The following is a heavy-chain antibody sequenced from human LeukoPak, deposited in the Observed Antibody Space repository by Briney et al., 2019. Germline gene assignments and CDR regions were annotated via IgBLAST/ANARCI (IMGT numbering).Heavy chain of an antibody. CDR1: GYTFTGYY. D-gene: IGHD6-19*01. J-gene: IGHJ4*02. CDR2: INPNSGGT. CDR3: AREEGLSRNKLFDY. Sequence: ASVKVSCKASGYTFTGYYMHWVRQAPGQGLEWMGRINPNSGGTNYAQKFQGRVTMTRDTSISTAYMELSRLRSDDTAVYYCAREEGLSRNKLFDYWGQGTLVTVSS. V-gene: IGHV1-2*06.